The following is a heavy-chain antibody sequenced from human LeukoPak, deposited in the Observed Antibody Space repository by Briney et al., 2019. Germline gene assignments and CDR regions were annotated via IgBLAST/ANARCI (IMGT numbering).Heavy chain of an antibody. Sequence: GASVKVSCKASGGTFSSYAISWVRQAPGQGLEWMGGIIPIFGTANYAQKFQGRVTITTDESTSTAYMELSSLRSEDTAVYYCARANWNDGTMGYWGQGTLVTVSS. V-gene: IGHV1-69*05. J-gene: IGHJ4*02. D-gene: IGHD1-1*01. CDR2: IIPIFGTA. CDR3: ARANWNDGTMGY. CDR1: GGTFSSYA.